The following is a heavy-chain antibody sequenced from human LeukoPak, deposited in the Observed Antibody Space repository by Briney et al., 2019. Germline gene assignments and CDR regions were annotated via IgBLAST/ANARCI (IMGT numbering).Heavy chain of an antibody. CDR1: GFTFDDYA. J-gene: IGHJ3*02. D-gene: IGHD1-1*01. Sequence: PGGSLRLSCAASGFTFDDYAMHWVRQAPGKGLEWVSGISWNSGSIGYADSVKGRFTISRDNAKNSLYLQMNSLRAEDMALYYCARSANDQDAFDIWGQGTMVTASS. CDR2: ISWNSGSI. CDR3: ARSANDQDAFDI. V-gene: IGHV3-9*03.